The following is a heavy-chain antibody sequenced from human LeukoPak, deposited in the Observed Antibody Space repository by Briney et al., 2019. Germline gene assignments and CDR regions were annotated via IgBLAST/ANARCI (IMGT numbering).Heavy chain of an antibody. V-gene: IGHV3-7*03. D-gene: IGHD3-22*01. CDR1: GFTFSNYW. CDR3: AKEDLVVVNEPYFDY. CDR2: MNIDGSEK. J-gene: IGHJ4*02. Sequence: GGSLRLSCAASGFTFSNYWMGWVRQAPGKRLEWVANMNIDGSEKYYADSVKGRFSISRDNARNSVYLQMASLRAEDTAVYYCAKEDLVVVNEPYFDYWGQGTLVTVSS.